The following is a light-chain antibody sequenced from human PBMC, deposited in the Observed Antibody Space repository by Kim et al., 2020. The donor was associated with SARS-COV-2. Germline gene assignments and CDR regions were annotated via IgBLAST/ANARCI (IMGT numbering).Light chain of an antibody. Sequence: SVSPGQPASITRSGDKLGNKYVCWYQQRPGQSPVLVMYQDNRRPSGIPERFSGSNSGNTATLTISGTQAMDEADYYCQAWDRTTMVFGGGTQLTVL. CDR2: QDN. V-gene: IGLV3-1*01. CDR3: QAWDRTTMV. CDR1: KLGNKY. J-gene: IGLJ2*01.